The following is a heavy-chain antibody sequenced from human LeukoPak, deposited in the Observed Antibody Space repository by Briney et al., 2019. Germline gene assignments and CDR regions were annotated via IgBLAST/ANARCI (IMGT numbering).Heavy chain of an antibody. CDR1: GASISSSVYY. Sequence: SETLSLTCTVSGASISSSVYYWGWVRQPPGKGLEWIGSIYYSGNTYYNASLKSQVSISIDTSKNQFSLRLTSVTAADTAVYYCARQTGSGLFILPGGQGTLVTVSS. D-gene: IGHD3/OR15-3a*01. V-gene: IGHV4-39*01. CDR3: ARQTGSGLFILP. J-gene: IGHJ4*02. CDR2: IYYSGNT.